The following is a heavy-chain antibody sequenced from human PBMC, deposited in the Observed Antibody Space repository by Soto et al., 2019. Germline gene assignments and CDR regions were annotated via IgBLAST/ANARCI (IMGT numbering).Heavy chain of an antibody. Sequence: GVSLKISGNGSGYSVVSYWIAWVRQMPGKGLEWMGIIYPGDSDTTYNASFQGQVTISADKSITTVYLQWSRLKASDTAMYYCARTDGYEIEYWGPGTLVTVSS. V-gene: IGHV5-51*03. CDR2: IYPGDSDT. CDR3: ARTDGYEIEY. CDR1: GYSVVSYW. D-gene: IGHD5-12*01. J-gene: IGHJ4*02.